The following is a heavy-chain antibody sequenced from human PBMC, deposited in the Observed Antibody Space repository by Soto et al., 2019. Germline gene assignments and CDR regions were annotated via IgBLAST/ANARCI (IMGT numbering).Heavy chain of an antibody. V-gene: IGHV4-59*01. CDR3: ARSPSDYSRNWFDP. CDR2: LSYTGST. D-gene: IGHD4-4*01. J-gene: IGHJ5*02. CDR1: GASISSCC. Sequence: SETLSLTCTVSGASISSCCWSWIRQPPGKGLEWIGYLSYTGSTNYNPSLKSRVTISVDTSKNQFSLKLTSVTAADTAVYYCARSPSDYSRNWFDPWGQGSLVTVSS.